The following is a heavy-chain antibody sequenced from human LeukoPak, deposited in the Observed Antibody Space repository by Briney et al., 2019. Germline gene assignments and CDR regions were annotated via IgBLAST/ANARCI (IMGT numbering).Heavy chain of an antibody. CDR3: ARDWSAVYYDSSGYSGGY. CDR2: INHSGST. CDR1: GGSFSGYY. J-gene: IGHJ4*02. Sequence: SETLSLTCAVYGGSFSGYYWSWIRQPPGKGLEWIGEINHSGSTNYNPSLKSRVTISVDTSKNQFSLKLSSVTAADTAVYYCARDWSAVYYDSSGYSGGYWSQGTLVTVSS. V-gene: IGHV4-34*01. D-gene: IGHD3-22*01.